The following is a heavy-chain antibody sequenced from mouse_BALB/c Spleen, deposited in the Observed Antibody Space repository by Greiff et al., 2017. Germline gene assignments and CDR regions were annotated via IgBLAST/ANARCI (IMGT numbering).Heavy chain of an antibody. CDR2: INPSTGYT. D-gene: IGHD1-1*01. Sequence: VQLQQSGAELAKPGASVKMSCKASGYTFTSYWMHWVKQRPGQGLEWIGYINPSTGYTEYNQKFKDKATLTADKSSSTAYMQLSSLTSEDSAVYYCARGITTVVARYYYAMDYWGQGTSVTVSS. CDR1: GYTFTSYW. J-gene: IGHJ4*01. CDR3: ARGITTVVARYYYAMDY. V-gene: IGHV1-7*01.